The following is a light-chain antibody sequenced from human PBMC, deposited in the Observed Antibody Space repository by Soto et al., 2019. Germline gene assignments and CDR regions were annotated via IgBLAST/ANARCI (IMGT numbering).Light chain of an antibody. CDR2: DAS. Sequence: PATRCATVGDRVTVTCLASQSISSWLAWYQQKPGKAPKLLIYDASNLERGVPSRFSGSGSGTDFTPTISSLQPDDFVTYYCQQYDTYSLTFGQGTKVDIK. J-gene: IGKJ1*01. CDR1: QSISSW. V-gene: IGKV1-5*01. CDR3: QQYDTYSLT.